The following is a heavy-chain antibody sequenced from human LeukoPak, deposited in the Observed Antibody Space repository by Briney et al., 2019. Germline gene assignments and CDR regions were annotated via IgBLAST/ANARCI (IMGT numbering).Heavy chain of an antibody. V-gene: IGHV3-23*01. J-gene: IGHJ6*02. D-gene: IGHD4-17*01. Sequence: LTGGSLRLSCVASGLTFSNYGMSWVRQAPGKGLEWVSVISGSGDSTYYADSVKGRFTISRDNSKNTLYLQMNSLKVDDTAVYFCAKHPTTVTVDYYGMDVWGQGTTVTVSS. CDR1: GLTFSNYG. CDR3: AKHPTTVTVDYYGMDV. CDR2: ISGSGDST.